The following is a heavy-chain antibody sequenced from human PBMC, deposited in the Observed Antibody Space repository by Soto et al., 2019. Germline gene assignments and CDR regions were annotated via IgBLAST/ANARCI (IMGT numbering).Heavy chain of an antibody. J-gene: IGHJ5*02. CDR1: GDSVSSNTAS. CDR3: AKGDNLGPKTGYAFDP. V-gene: IGHV6-1*01. D-gene: IGHD5-12*01. CDR2: TYFRSKWYN. Sequence: PSQTLSLTCAISGDSVSSNTASWDLIRQSPSRGLEWLGRTYFRSKWYNDYAVSVKSRIIINPDTSNNQFSLQLNSVTPEDTAVYFCAKGDNLGPKTGYAFDPWGQGIMLNVAS.